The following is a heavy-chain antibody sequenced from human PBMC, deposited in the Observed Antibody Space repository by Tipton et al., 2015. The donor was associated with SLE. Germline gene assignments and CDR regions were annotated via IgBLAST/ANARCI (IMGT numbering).Heavy chain of an antibody. D-gene: IGHD3-10*01. CDR1: GGSISSYY. CDR3: ARAENYYGSGSYPDY. V-gene: IGHV4-59*01. J-gene: IGHJ4*02. Sequence: TLSLTCTVSGGSISSYYWSWIRHPPGKGLEWIGYIYYSGSTNYNPSLKSRVTISVDTSKNQFSLKLSSVTAADTAVYYCARAENYYGSGSYPDYWAQGTLVTVSS. CDR2: IYYSGST.